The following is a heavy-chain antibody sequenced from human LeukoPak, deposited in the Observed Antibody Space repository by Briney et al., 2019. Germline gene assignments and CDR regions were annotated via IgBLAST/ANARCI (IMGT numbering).Heavy chain of an antibody. CDR3: ASAPGGCSSSWYFDY. J-gene: IGHJ4*02. V-gene: IGHV1-2*02. D-gene: IGHD6-13*01. CDR2: INPNSGGT. CDR1: GYTFTDYY. Sequence: ASVKVSCKASGYTFTDYYMHWVRQAPGQGLEWMGWINPNSGGTNYAQKLQGRVTMTTDTSTSTAYMELRSLRSDDTAVYYCASAPGGCSSSWYFDYWGQGTLVTVSS.